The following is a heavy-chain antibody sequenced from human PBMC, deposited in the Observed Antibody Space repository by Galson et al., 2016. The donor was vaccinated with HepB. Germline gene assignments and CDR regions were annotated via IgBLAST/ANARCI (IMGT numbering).Heavy chain of an antibody. Sequence: SETLSLTCTVSGGSVSGGSYYWSWIRQTPGKGLEWIGYVYFIGNTNYNPSLKSRVTISVDTSQNQFSLKLSSMTPADTAVYYCARETGPTDDFDLWGQGTMVTVSS. J-gene: IGHJ3*01. CDR3: ARETGPTDDFDL. CDR1: GGSVSGGSYY. CDR2: VYFIGNT. D-gene: IGHD1-7*01. V-gene: IGHV4-61*01.